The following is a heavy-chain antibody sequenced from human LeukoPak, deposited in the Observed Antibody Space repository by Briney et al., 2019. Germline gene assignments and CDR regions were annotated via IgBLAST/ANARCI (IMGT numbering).Heavy chain of an antibody. J-gene: IGHJ4*02. D-gene: IGHD6-13*01. CDR1: GFTFSSYW. CDR3: AKDTGITPSGISGFFDF. Sequence: GGSLRLSCAASGFTFSSYWMHWVRQAPGKGLVWVSRINSDGGSTYYADSVKGRFTISRDNSKDSLYLQMNSLRTEDTALYYCAKDTGITPSGISGFFDFWGQGTLVTVSS. CDR2: INSDGGST. V-gene: IGHV3-74*01.